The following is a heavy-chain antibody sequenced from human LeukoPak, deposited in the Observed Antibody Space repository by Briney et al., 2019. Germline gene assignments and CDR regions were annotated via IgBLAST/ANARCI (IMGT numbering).Heavy chain of an antibody. CDR2: INHSGST. Sequence: SETLSLTCAVYGGSFSGYYWSWIRQPPGKGLEWIGEINHSGSTNYNPSLKSRVTISVDTSKNQFSLKLSSATAADTAVYYCARRWRTGIAVAGTPFDYWGQGTLVTVSS. CDR3: ARRWRTGIAVAGTPFDY. J-gene: IGHJ4*02. V-gene: IGHV4-34*01. CDR1: GGSFSGYY. D-gene: IGHD6-19*01.